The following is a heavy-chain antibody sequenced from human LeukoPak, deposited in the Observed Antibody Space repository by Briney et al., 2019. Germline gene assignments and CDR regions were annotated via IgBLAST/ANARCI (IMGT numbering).Heavy chain of an antibody. D-gene: IGHD4-23*01. CDR3: VTGGNSGSVY. J-gene: IGHJ4*02. CDR1: GFTFSGSA. Sequence: SGESLRLSCAASGFTFSGSAMHWVRQASGKGLEWVGRIRSKANSYATAYAASVKGRFTISRDDSKNTAYLQMNSLKTEDTAVYYYVTGGNSGSVYWGQGTLVTVSS. CDR2: IRSKANSYAT. V-gene: IGHV3-73*01.